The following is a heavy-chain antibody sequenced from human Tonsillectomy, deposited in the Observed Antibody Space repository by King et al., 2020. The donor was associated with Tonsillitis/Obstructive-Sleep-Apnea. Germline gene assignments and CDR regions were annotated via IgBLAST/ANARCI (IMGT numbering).Heavy chain of an antibody. V-gene: IGHV3-30*04. Sequence: VQLVESGGGVVQPGRSLRVSCAASGFSFSSYTMHWVRQAPGKGLEWVAVISYDGSNKYCADSVKGRFTISRDNSKNTLYLQMNSLRAEDTAVYYCARGGCSTTSCYGRYFQHWGQGTLVTVSS. CDR2: ISYDGSNK. CDR3: ARGGCSTTSCYGRYFQH. J-gene: IGHJ1*01. CDR1: GFSFSSYT. D-gene: IGHD2-2*01.